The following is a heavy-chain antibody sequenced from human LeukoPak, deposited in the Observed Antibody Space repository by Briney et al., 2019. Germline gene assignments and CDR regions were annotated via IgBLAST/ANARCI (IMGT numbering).Heavy chain of an antibody. Sequence: GGSLRLSCAASGFTVSSNYMSWVRQAPGKGLEWVSVIYSGGSTYYADSVKGRFTIPRDNSKNTLYLQMNSLRAEDTAEYYCARGLWSSYFDYWGQGTLVTVSS. CDR2: IYSGGST. J-gene: IGHJ4*02. D-gene: IGHD3-16*01. CDR1: GFTVSSNY. V-gene: IGHV3-66*01. CDR3: ARGLWSSYFDY.